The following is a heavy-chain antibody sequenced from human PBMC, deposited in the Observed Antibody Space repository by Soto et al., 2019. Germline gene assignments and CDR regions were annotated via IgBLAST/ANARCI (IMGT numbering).Heavy chain of an antibody. CDR2: FDPEDGET. CDR1: GYTLTELS. Sequence: ASVKVSCKVSGYTLTELSMHWVRQAPGKGLEWMGGFDPEDGETIYAQKFQGRVTMTEDTSTDTAYMELSSLRSEDTAVYYCATGAGAGTDIDYWGQGTLVTVSS. J-gene: IGHJ4*02. CDR3: ATGAGAGTDIDY. V-gene: IGHV1-24*01. D-gene: IGHD6-19*01.